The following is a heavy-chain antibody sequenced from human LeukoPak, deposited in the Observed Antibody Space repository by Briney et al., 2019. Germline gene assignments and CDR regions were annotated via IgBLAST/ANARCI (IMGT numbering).Heavy chain of an antibody. V-gene: IGHV3-30-3*01. CDR2: ISYDGSNK. CDR1: GFTFSSYA. Sequence: GGSLRLSCAASGFTFSSYAMHWVRQAPGKGLEWVAVISYDGSNKYYADSVKGRFTISRDNSKNTLYLQMNSLRAEDTAVYYCAKGFAVAAFIYWGQGTLVTVSS. J-gene: IGHJ4*02. CDR3: AKGFAVAAFIY. D-gene: IGHD6-19*01.